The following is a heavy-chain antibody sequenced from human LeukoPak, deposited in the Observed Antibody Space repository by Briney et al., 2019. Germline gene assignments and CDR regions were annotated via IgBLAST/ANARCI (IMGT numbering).Heavy chain of an antibody. CDR2: ISTMSNYI. Sequence: PGGSLRLSCAASGFDFSTYAINWVRQAPGKGLEWVSSISTMSNYIFYGDSVKGRFTISRDNAKNSVYLQMNSLRPEDTAVYYCARGEYGAAAGNTPLDAFDIWGQGTMVTVSS. CDR1: GFDFSTYA. J-gene: IGHJ3*02. D-gene: IGHD6-13*01. V-gene: IGHV3-21*01. CDR3: ARGEYGAAAGNTPLDAFDI.